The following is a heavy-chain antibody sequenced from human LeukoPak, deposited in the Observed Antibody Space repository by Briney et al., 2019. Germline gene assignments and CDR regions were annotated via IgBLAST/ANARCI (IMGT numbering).Heavy chain of an antibody. J-gene: IGHJ4*02. D-gene: IGHD5-12*01. CDR2: AYYRGSA. Sequence: PSETLSLTCTVSGDSFSSFYWSWIRQPPGKGLDWIGYAYYRGSANYNPPLKSRVTISVDTSKNQFSLRLTSVTAADTAVYYCARRFGGYSNFDYWGPGTLVTVSS. V-gene: IGHV4-59*08. CDR1: GDSFSSFY. CDR3: ARRFGGYSNFDY.